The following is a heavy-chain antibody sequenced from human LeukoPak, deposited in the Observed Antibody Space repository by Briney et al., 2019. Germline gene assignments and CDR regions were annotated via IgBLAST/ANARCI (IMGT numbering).Heavy chain of an antibody. CDR2: IIPILGIA. CDR1: GGTFSSYA. D-gene: IGHD6-19*01. CDR3: AREGAHIAVAVPGYYYGMDV. Sequence: GASVKVSCKASGGTFSSYAISWVRQAPGQGLEWMGRIIPILGIANYAQKFQGRVTITADKSTCTAYMELSSLRSEDTAVYYCAREGAHIAVAVPGYYYGMDVWGQGTTVTVSS. V-gene: IGHV1-69*04. J-gene: IGHJ6*02.